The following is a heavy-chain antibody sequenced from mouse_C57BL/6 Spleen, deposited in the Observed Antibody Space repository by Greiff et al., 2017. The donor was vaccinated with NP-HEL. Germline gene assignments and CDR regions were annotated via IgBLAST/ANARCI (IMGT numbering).Heavy chain of an antibody. V-gene: IGHV1-69*02. CDR3: ARGGVVATGYFDY. CDR2: IDPADGDT. CDR1: GYTFTSYW. Sequence: QVQLQQPGAELVKPGASVKLSCKASGYTFTSYWMHWVKQRPGQGLEWIGEIDPADGDTNYNEKFKGKATLTVDTSSSTAYMQLSSLTSEDSAIYYCARGGVVATGYFDYWGQGTTLTVSS. J-gene: IGHJ2*01. D-gene: IGHD1-1*01.